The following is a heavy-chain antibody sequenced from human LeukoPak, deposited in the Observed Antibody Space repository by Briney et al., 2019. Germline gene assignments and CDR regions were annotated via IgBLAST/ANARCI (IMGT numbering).Heavy chain of an antibody. CDR2: IKSKIDGGTT. CDR3: ARIPGGLHGD. J-gene: IGHJ4*02. CDR1: GFTFSHAW. V-gene: IGHV3-15*01. D-gene: IGHD1-14*01. Sequence: GGSLRLSCAASGFTFSHAWMSWVRQVPGKGLEWVGRIKSKIDGGTTDYAAPVKGRFTISREDSKNTLYLQMNSLRAEDTAVYYCARIPGGLHGDWGQGTLVTVSS.